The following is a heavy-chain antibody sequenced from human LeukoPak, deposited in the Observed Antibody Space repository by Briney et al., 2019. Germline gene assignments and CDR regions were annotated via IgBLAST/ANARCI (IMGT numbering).Heavy chain of an antibody. CDR1: GFTFSSYS. Sequence: GGSLRLSCAASGFTFSSYSMNWVRQAPGKGLEWVSSISSSSSYIYYTDSVKGRFTISRDNAKNSQYLQMNSLRAEDTAVYYCARDVYYDILTGSVGMDVWGKGTTVTVSS. V-gene: IGHV3-21*01. D-gene: IGHD3-9*01. CDR3: ARDVYYDILTGSVGMDV. CDR2: ISSSSSYI. J-gene: IGHJ6*04.